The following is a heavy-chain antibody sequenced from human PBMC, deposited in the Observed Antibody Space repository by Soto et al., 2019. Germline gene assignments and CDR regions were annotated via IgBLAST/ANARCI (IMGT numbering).Heavy chain of an antibody. J-gene: IGHJ5*02. CDR2: IIPIFGTA. Sequence: ASVKVSCKASGGTFSSYAISWVRQAPGQGLEWMGGIIPIFGTANYAQKFQGRVTITADESTSTAYMELSSLRSEDTAVYYCGRVSVGDTAMANTYNWFDPWGQGTLVTVSS. CDR1: GGTFSSYA. CDR3: GRVSVGDTAMANTYNWFDP. D-gene: IGHD5-18*01. V-gene: IGHV1-69*13.